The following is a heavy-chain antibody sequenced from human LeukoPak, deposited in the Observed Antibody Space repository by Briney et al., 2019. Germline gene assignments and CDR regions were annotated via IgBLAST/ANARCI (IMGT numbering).Heavy chain of an antibody. J-gene: IGHJ3*02. CDR1: GFTFSRYA. Sequence: GGSLRLSCAASGFTFSRYAMSWVRQVPGKGLEWLSGISGSGGSTYYADSVKGRFTISRGNSKNTLYLQMNSLRAEDTAVYYCAKKIRPGGGPDAFDIWGQGTMVTVSS. V-gene: IGHV3-23*01. CDR3: AKKIRPGGGPDAFDI. D-gene: IGHD4-17*01. CDR2: ISGSGGST.